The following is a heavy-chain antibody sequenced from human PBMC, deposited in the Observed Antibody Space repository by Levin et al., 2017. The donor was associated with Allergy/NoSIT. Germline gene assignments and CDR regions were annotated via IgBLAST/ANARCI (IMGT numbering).Heavy chain of an antibody. CDR1: GFTFSSYA. J-gene: IGHJ4*02. CDR2: ISGSGGST. D-gene: IGHD4-23*01. CDR3: AKDPGKGFDY. Sequence: GESLKISCAASGFTFSSYAMSWVRQAPGKGLEWVSAISGSGGSTYYADSVKGRFTISRDNSKNTLYLQMNSLRAEDTAVYYCAKDPGKGFDYWGQGTLVTVSS. V-gene: IGHV3-23*01.